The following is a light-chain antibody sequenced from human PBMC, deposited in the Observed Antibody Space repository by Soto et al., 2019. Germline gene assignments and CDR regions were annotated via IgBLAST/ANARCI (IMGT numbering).Light chain of an antibody. CDR3: QQYNNRXQYT. CDR2: GSS. Sequence: EILMTQSPATLSVSPGERATLSFMVIQRISSNLACYQHKPGQAPRLLIYGSSTRATGVPARFSASGSETEFTLTISSMQSEDFAIYYCQQYNNRXQYTSGQGTKV. CDR1: QRISSN. J-gene: IGKJ2*01. V-gene: IGKV3-15*01.